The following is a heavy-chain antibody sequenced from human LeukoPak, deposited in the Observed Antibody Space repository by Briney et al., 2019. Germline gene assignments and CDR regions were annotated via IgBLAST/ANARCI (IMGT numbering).Heavy chain of an antibody. V-gene: IGHV3-48*01. CDR3: ARARFDD. CDR1: GFTFSTYS. CDR2: ISSSSGPI. J-gene: IGHJ4*02. Sequence: PGGSLRLSCAASGFTFSTYSMNWVRQAPGKGLEGVSYISSSSGPIYYADSVKGRFTISRDNAKNSLFLQMNSLRAEDTAVYYCARARFDDWGQGTLVTVSS.